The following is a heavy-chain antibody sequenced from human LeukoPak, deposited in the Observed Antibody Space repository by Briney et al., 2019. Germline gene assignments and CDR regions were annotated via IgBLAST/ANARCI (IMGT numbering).Heavy chain of an antibody. Sequence: ASVKVSCKASGYTFTNYGISWVRQAPGQGLEWMGWISAYSGNTNYAQKLQGRVTMTTDTSTNTAYMELRSLRSDDTAVYYCARHPPHSGGPTSPCFEYWGQGTLVTVSS. CDR1: GYTFTNYG. D-gene: IGHD6-19*01. V-gene: IGHV1-18*01. J-gene: IGHJ4*02. CDR2: ISAYSGNT. CDR3: ARHPPHSGGPTSPCFEY.